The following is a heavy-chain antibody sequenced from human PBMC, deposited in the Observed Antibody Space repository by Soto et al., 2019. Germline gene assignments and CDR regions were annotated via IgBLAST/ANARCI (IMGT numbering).Heavy chain of an antibody. CDR3: ARGGGYCRGGSCYSNAEYFQH. V-gene: IGHV1-18*01. J-gene: IGHJ1*01. Sequence: ASVKVSCKASGYTFTSYGISWVRQAPGQGLEWMGWISAYNGNTNYAQKLQGRVTMTTDTSTSTAYMELRSLRSDDTAVYYCARGGGYCRGGSCYSNAEYFQHWGQGTLVTVSS. CDR2: ISAYNGNT. CDR1: GYTFTSYG. D-gene: IGHD2-15*01.